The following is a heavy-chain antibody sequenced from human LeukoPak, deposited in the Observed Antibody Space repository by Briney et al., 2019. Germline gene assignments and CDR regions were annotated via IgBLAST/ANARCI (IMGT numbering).Heavy chain of an antibody. J-gene: IGHJ4*02. CDR3: ARAPSGGWYHFDY. CDR2: IYYSGST. V-gene: IGHV4-59*01. D-gene: IGHD6-19*01. CDR1: GGCISSYY. Sequence: SETLSLTCTVSGGCISSYYWSWIRQPPGKGLEWIGYIYYSGSTNYNPSLKSRVTISVDTSKNQFSLKLSSVTAADTAVYYCARAPSGGWYHFDYWGQGTLVTVSS.